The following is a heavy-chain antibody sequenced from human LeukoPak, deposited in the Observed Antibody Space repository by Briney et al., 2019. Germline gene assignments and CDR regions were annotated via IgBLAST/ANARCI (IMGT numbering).Heavy chain of an antibody. CDR2: IYTSGST. CDR1: GGSISSGSYY. Sequence: NTSETLSLTCTVSGGSISSGSYYWSWIRQPAGKGLKWIGRIYTSGSTNYNPSLKSRVTISVDTSKNQFSLKLSSVTAADTAVYYCARGHSSSWYGVDYWGQGTLVTVSS. V-gene: IGHV4-61*02. D-gene: IGHD6-13*01. J-gene: IGHJ4*02. CDR3: ARGHSSSWYGVDY.